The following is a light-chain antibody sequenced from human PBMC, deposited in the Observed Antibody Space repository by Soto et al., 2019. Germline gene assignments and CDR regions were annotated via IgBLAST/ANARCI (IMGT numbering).Light chain of an antibody. V-gene: IGKV3-11*01. CDR2: DAS. CDR3: QHRNNRPFR. J-gene: IGKJ3*01. CDR1: QSVKNY. Sequence: EVVLTQSPAILSLSPGERTTLSCRDSQSVKNYLAWYQKRPGKAPRIIIYDASNRETGIPARFSGSGAGTEFTRTVSSLEPEDVAVDYCQHRNNRPFRFGPGTKVDIK.